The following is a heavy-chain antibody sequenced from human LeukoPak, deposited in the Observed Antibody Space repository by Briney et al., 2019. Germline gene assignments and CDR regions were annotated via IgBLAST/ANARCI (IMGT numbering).Heavy chain of an antibody. D-gene: IGHD3-10*01. V-gene: IGHV1-18*01. CDR1: GYTFTSYG. CDR3: ARDTGEIGLRRPVDY. Sequence: GASVKVSCKASGYTFTSYGISWVRQAPGQGLEWMEWISAYNGNTNYAQKLQGRVTMTTDTSTSTAYMELRSLRSDDTAVYYCARDTGEIGLRRPVDYWGQGTLVTVSS. J-gene: IGHJ4*02. CDR2: ISAYNGNT.